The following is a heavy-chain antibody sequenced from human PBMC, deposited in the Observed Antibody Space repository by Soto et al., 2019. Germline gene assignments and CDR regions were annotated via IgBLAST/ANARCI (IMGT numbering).Heavy chain of an antibody. CDR1: GFTFSNYL. V-gene: IGHV3-74*01. D-gene: IGHD4-4*01. CDR3: ARGAAVTTKANDY. Sequence: GGSLRLSCAASGFTFSNYLMHWVRQAPGKGLVWVSRISSDGTSTNYADSVKGRFTISRDNAKHTLYLQMSSLRAEDTAVYYCARGAAVTTKANDYWGQGTLVTVSS. CDR2: ISSDGTST. J-gene: IGHJ4*02.